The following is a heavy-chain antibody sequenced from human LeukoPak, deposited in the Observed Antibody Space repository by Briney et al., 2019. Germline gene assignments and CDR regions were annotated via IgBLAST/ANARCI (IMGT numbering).Heavy chain of an antibody. CDR3: ARDERSNHAFDI. Sequence: AGGSLRLSCAASGFTFSSYCISCVCPAPGRGRGWVANIKRDASEKYYMDYVKGLFTISRDKAKNSLYLQMNSLRAEDTAVYYCARDERSNHAFDIWGQGTMVTVSS. CDR1: GFTFSSYC. J-gene: IGHJ3*02. V-gene: IGHV3-7*05. CDR2: IKRDASEK. D-gene: IGHD1-1*01.